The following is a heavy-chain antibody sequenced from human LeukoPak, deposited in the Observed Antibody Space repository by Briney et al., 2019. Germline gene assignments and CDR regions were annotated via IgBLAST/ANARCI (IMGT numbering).Heavy chain of an antibody. D-gene: IGHD2-21*01. CDR1: GFTFSTYA. CDR3: AKGYIQLWWFDY. CDR2: ISGSGDGA. Sequence: GSLRLSCAASGFTFSTYAMSWVRQAPGKGLQWVSLISGSGDGAHYADSVKGRFIISRDNSKNTVYLQMTNLRAEDTAVYYCAKGYIQLWWFDYWGQGTLVTVSS. J-gene: IGHJ4*02. V-gene: IGHV3-23*01.